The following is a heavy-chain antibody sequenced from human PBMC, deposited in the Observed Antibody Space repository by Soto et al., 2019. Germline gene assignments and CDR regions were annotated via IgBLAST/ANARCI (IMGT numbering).Heavy chain of an antibody. CDR1: GDSISSGGYY. Sequence: SETLSLTCTVSGDSISSGGYYWSWIRQHPGKGLEWIGYIYDNGGAYYSPSLKGRVVISVDRSENPFSLRLSSVTAADTAVYYCARVKGGTTRRAFDSWGKGTLVTVSS. CDR3: ARVKGGTTRRAFDS. V-gene: IGHV4-31*03. D-gene: IGHD1-7*01. J-gene: IGHJ4*02. CDR2: IYDNGGA.